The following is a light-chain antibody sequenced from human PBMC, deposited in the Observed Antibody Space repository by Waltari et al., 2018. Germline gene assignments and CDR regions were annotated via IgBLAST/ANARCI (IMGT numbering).Light chain of an antibody. CDR2: DES. V-gene: IGKV3-20*01. Sequence: EIVLTQSPGTLSLSPGESASLSCRASQSLGNTYLAWYQQKPGQAPRLLIFDESRRATGIPDRFSGSGSGTDFTLTISRLEPEDFAVYFCQKYGRTPRPFGGGTKVEI. J-gene: IGKJ4*01. CDR3: QKYGRTPRP. CDR1: QSLGNTY.